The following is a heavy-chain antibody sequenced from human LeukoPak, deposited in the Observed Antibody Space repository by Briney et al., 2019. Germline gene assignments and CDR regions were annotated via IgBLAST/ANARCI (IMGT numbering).Heavy chain of an antibody. CDR1: GYTFNAHG. CDR3: ARGSGIAAADDWFDP. J-gene: IGHJ5*02. V-gene: IGHV1-18*01. Sequence: ASVKVSCKASGYTFNAHGMSWVRQAPGQGLEWMGWISGTGGNTDYAEKFQGRVTLTTDTSTSTVYMELSSLRSEDTAVYYCARGSGIAAADDWFDPWGQGTLVTVSS. CDR2: ISGTGGNT. D-gene: IGHD6-13*01.